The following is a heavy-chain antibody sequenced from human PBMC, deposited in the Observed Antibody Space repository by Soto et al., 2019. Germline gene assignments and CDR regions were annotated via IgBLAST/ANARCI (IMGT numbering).Heavy chain of an antibody. CDR2: MYYTGNK. V-gene: IGHV4-39*01. D-gene: IGHD6-6*01. CDR3: ARRSSSSLGSLFDP. Sequence: SETLSLPCSVSRGSISSSTYYWDWIRQPPGMGLEWIGSMYYTGNKNYNPSLERRVTMSVDTSKNQLSLKLSSVTPTDTAVYYCARRSSSSLGSLFDPWGRGILGTVSS. J-gene: IGHJ5*02. CDR1: RGSISSSTYY.